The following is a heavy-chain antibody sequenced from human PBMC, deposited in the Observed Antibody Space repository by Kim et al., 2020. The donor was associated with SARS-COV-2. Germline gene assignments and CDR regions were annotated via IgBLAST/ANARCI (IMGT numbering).Heavy chain of an antibody. CDR2: TLYRSKWYN. D-gene: IGHD1-26*01. V-gene: IGHV6-1*01. Sequence: SQTLSLTCAISGDSVSSNSGDWNWIRQSPSRGLEWLGRTLYRSKWYNDYAGSMTSRITINPDTSKNQFSLQLLSVTPEDTAVYYCAKAWDFWGQGTLVIV. CDR1: GDSVSSNSGD. CDR3: AKAWDF. J-gene: IGHJ1*01.